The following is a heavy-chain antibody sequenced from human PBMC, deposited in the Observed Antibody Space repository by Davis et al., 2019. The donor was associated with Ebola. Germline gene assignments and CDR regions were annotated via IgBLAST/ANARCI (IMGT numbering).Heavy chain of an antibody. J-gene: IGHJ4*02. V-gene: IGHV3-23*01. CDR2: ISGSGDYT. CDR1: GFTFSYYA. CDR3: ALIPQYSSGWHD. Sequence: GESLKISCAASGFTFSYYAMTWVRQAPGKGLARVTIISGSGDYTYYADFVKGRFTMSRDNSRNTLYLQMNNLRAEDTAVYFCALIPQYSSGWHDWGQGTLVTVSS. D-gene: IGHD6-19*01.